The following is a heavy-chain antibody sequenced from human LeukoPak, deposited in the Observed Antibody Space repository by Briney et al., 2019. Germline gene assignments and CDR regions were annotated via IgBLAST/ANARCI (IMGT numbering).Heavy chain of an antibody. CDR1: GFTFSSYA. CDR2: ISGSGGST. D-gene: IGHD5-24*01. V-gene: IGHV3-23*01. J-gene: IGHJ4*02. CDR3: ARALIGRDGYTVGY. Sequence: GGSLRLSCAASGFTFSSYAMSWVRQAPGKGLEWVSAISGSGGSTYYADSVKGRFTISRDNSKNTLYLQMNSLRAEDTAVYYCARALIGRDGYTVGYWGQGTLVTVSS.